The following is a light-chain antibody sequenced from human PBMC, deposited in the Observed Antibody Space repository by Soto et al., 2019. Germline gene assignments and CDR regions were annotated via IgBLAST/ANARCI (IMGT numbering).Light chain of an antibody. CDR2: GVT. Sequence: QSVLTQPPSVSGAPGQRVTISCTGGWSNIGAGYEVHWYQHLPGTAPKLLIYGVTNRPSGVPDRFSGSKSGTSAFLAISGLQSEDEADYYCAAWDDSLNALFGTGTKLTVL. J-gene: IGLJ1*01. CDR3: AAWDDSLNAL. CDR1: WSNIGAGYE. V-gene: IGLV1-40*01.